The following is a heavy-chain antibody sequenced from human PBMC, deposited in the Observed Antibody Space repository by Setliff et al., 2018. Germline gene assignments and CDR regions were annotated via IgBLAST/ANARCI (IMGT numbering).Heavy chain of an antibody. Sequence: LRLSCAASGFTFSGYAMTWVRQAPGKGLEWVSAISGSGDSTFYADSVKGRFTISRDNSKNTLYLQMNSLTAEDTASYYCARDPNGDYVGAFDPWGQGTLVTVSS. CDR2: ISGSGDST. CDR3: ARDPNGDYVGAFDP. CDR1: GFTFSGYA. D-gene: IGHD4-17*01. J-gene: IGHJ5*02. V-gene: IGHV3-23*01.